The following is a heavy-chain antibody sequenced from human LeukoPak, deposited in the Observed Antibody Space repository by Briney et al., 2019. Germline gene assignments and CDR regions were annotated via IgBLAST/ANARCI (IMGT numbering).Heavy chain of an antibody. J-gene: IGHJ5*02. CDR1: GGTFSSYA. Sequence: ASVKVSCKASGGTFSSYAISWVRQAPGQGLEWLGRIIPILGIANYAQKFQGRVTITADKSTSTAYMELSSLRSEDTAVYYCAREMGTLDYDFWSGTNPGWFDPWGQGTLVTVSS. CDR3: AREMGTLDYDFWSGTNPGWFDP. D-gene: IGHD3-3*01. CDR2: IIPILGIA. V-gene: IGHV1-69*04.